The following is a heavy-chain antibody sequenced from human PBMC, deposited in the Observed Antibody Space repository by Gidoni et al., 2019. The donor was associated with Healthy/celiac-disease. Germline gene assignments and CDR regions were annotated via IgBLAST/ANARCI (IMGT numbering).Heavy chain of an antibody. CDR3: ARELDSSGYYY. Sequence: QVQLVESGGCVVQPGRSLRLSCASSGFTFSSYGMHWVRQAPGKGLEWVAVIWYDGSNKYYADSVKGRFTISRDNSKNTLYLQMNSLRAEDTAVYYCARELDSSGYYYWGQGTLVTVSS. CDR2: IWYDGSNK. CDR1: GFTFSSYG. V-gene: IGHV3-33*01. D-gene: IGHD3-22*01. J-gene: IGHJ4*02.